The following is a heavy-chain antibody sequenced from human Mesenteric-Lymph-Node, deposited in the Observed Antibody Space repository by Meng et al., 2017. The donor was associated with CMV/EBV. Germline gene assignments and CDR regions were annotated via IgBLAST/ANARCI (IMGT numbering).Heavy chain of an antibody. CDR2: SNHSGST. CDR1: GGSLSGYY. D-gene: IGHD5-12*01. J-gene: IGHJ4*02. Sequence: LSRTCAVYGGSLSGYYWSWIRQPPGKGLEWIGESNHSGSTNYNPSLKSRVTISVDTSKNQFSLKLSSVTAADTAVYYCARGGYSGYARWGQGTLVTVSS. CDR3: ARGGYSGYAR. V-gene: IGHV4-34*01.